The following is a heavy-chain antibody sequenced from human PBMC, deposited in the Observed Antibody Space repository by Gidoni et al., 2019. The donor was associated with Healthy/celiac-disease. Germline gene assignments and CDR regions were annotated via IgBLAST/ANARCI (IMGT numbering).Heavy chain of an antibody. J-gene: IGHJ6*02. CDR1: GFTFSSYC. D-gene: IGHD2-21*01. Sequence: EVQLVESGGGLVQPGGSLRLSCAASGFTFSSYCMSWVRQAPGKGLELVAKIKQDGSEKYYVDSVKGRFTISRDNAKNSLYLQMKSLRAEDTAVYYCARDFYCGGDCLYYYYGMDVWGQGTTVTVSS. CDR3: ARDFYCGGDCLYYYYGMDV. CDR2: IKQDGSEK. V-gene: IGHV3-7*01.